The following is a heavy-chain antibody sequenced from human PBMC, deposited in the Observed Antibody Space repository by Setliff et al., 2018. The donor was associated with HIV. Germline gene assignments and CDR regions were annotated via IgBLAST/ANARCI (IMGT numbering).Heavy chain of an antibody. CDR3: ARDRGVYCISSSCYSPVDAFDI. CDR1: GYTFTSYA. J-gene: IGHJ3*02. D-gene: IGHD2-2*01. Sequence: ASVKVSCKASGYTFTSYAMHWVRQAPGQRLEWMGWINAGNGNTKYSQEFQGRVTITRDTSTSTAYMELRSLRSDDTAVYYCARDRGVYCISSSCYSPVDAFDIWGQGTMVTVSS. V-gene: IGHV1-3*01. CDR2: INAGNGNT.